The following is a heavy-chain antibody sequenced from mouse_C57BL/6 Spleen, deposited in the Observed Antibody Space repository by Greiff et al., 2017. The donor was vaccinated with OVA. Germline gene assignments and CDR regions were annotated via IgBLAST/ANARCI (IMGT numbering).Heavy chain of an antibody. D-gene: IGHD2-3*01. J-gene: IGHJ2*01. CDR2: IYPSDSET. V-gene: IGHV1-61*01. CDR1: GYTFTSYW. CDR3: ARQDGYYPYYLDY. Sequence: QVQLKQPGAELVRPGSSVKLSCKASGYTFTSYWMDWVKQRPGQGLEWIGNIYPSDSETHYNQKFKDKATLTVDKSSSTAYMQLSSLTSEDSAVYYCARQDGYYPYYLDYWGQGTTLTVSS.